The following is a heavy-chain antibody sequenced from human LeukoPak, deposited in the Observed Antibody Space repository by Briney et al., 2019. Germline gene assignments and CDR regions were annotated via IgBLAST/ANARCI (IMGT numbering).Heavy chain of an antibody. Sequence: PGGSLRLSCAASGLTFSAYWGNWVRQAPGKGLEWVANIEQEGSEKNYGDSVKGRFTISRDNGENSLYLQMNSLRVEDPGVYYCVGGIGWLPDYWGQGTLVTVSS. CDR2: IEQEGSEK. D-gene: IGHD6-19*01. J-gene: IGHJ4*02. CDR1: GLTFSAYW. CDR3: VGGIGWLPDY. V-gene: IGHV3-7*01.